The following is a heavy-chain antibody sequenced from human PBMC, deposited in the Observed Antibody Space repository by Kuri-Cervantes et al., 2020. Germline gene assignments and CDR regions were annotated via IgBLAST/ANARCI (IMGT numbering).Heavy chain of an antibody. CDR2: INPSGGST. J-gene: IGHJ4*02. D-gene: IGHD5-12*01. CDR1: GYTFTSYC. V-gene: IGHV1-46*01. CDR3: ARGGYGPFDY. Sequence: ASVKVSCKASGYTFTSYCMHWVRQAPGQGLEWMGIINPSGGSTNYAQKFQGRVTMTRDTSTSTVYMELSRLRSDDTAVYYCARGGYGPFDYWGQGTLVTVSS.